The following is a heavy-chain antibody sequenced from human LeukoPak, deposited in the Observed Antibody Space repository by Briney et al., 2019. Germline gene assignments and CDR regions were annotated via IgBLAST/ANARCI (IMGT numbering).Heavy chain of an antibody. D-gene: IGHD2-21*02. CDR3: ARDQGYCGGDCRDAFDI. CDR1: GYTFTSYG. Sequence: ASVKVSCKASGYTFTSYGISWGRQAPGQGLEWMGWISAYNGNTNYAQKLQGRVTMTTDTSTSTAYMELRSLRSDDTAVYYCARDQGYCGGDCRDAFDIWGQGTMVTVSS. CDR2: ISAYNGNT. J-gene: IGHJ3*02. V-gene: IGHV1-18*01.